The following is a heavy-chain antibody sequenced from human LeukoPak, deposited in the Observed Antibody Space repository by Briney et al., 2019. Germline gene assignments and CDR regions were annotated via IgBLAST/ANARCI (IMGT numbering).Heavy chain of an antibody. V-gene: IGHV3-7*01. Sequence: GGSLRVSCAASGFTFSTYWMSWVRQAPGKGLEWVANIKQDGSEKYYMDSVKGRFTISRDNAKSSLYLQMNSLRAEDTAVYYCASRAHFWSGPGGWGQGTLVTVSS. CDR1: GFTFSTYW. CDR3: ASRAHFWSGPGG. D-gene: IGHD3-3*02. J-gene: IGHJ4*02. CDR2: IKQDGSEK.